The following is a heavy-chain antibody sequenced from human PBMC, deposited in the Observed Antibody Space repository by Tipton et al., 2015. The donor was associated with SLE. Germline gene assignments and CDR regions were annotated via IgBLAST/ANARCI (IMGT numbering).Heavy chain of an antibody. CDR3: ARSGSSNFGPPDF. Sequence: TLSLTCTVSGGSLTHYYWNWIRQSPGKGLEWLGYIHYTGTPYYKPSLKSRIAMSVDTSSNQLSLRLTSLTPADTAVYYCARSGSSNFGPPDFWGQGTLATVSS. CDR2: IHYTGTP. V-gene: IGHV4-59*01. D-gene: IGHD4-11*01. J-gene: IGHJ4*02. CDR1: GGSLTHYY.